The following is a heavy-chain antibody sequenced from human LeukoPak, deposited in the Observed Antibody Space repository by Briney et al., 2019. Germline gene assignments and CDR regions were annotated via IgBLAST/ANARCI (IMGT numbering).Heavy chain of an antibody. CDR3: ARDLLNEGNHLDY. V-gene: IGHV4-30-4*01. D-gene: IGHD4-23*01. CDR1: GGSFSSGDYY. CDR2: IYYSGST. J-gene: IGHJ4*02. Sequence: SETLSLTCTVSGGSFSSGDYYWSWLRQPPGKGLEWIGYIYYSGSTYYNPSLKSRVTISVDTSKNQFSLKLSSVTAADTAVYYCARDLLNEGNHLDYWGQGTLVTVSS.